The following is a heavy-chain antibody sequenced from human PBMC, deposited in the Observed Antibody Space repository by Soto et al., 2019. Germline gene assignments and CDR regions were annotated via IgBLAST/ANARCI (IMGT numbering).Heavy chain of an antibody. D-gene: IGHD3-22*01. Sequence: QVQLVQSGAEVKKPGSSVKVSCKASGGTFSSYTISWVRQAPGQGLEWMGRIIPILGIANYAQKFQCRVTITEDKSTSTAYMELSSLRSEDTAVYYCASEEDRSGSHYFDYWGQGTLVTVSS. CDR3: ASEEDRSGSHYFDY. CDR2: IIPILGIA. V-gene: IGHV1-69*02. J-gene: IGHJ4*02. CDR1: GGTFSSYT.